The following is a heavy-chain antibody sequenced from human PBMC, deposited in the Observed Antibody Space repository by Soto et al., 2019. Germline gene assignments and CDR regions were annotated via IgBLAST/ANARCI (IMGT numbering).Heavy chain of an antibody. CDR1: GGYISSYY. V-gene: IGHV4-59*01. D-gene: IGHD1-26*01. Sequence: SETLSLTCTVSGGYISSYYWSWIRQPPGKGLEWIGYIYYSGSTNYNPSLKSRVTISVDTSKNQFSLKLSSVTAADTAVYYCAREVGATRIDYWGQGSLVTVSS. J-gene: IGHJ4*02. CDR2: IYYSGST. CDR3: AREVGATRIDY.